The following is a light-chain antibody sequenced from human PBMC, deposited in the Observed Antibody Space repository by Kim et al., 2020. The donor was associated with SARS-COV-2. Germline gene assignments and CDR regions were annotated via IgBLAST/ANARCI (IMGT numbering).Light chain of an antibody. J-gene: IGLJ1*01. CDR2: RDV. V-gene: IGLV1-47*01. Sequence: GKSVSTPGPGALSSIESNYVSWYQQVPGWAPKLLIYRDVVRPSGVPDRFSGSKSGHSASLAITGLRSADEALYFCATWDASLTEYVFGPGTKVTVL. CDR1: LSSIESNY. CDR3: ATWDASLTEYV.